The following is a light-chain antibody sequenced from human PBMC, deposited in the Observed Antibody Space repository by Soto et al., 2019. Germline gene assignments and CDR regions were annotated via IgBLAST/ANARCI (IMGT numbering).Light chain of an antibody. CDR1: QSVSSSY. CDR2: GAS. J-gene: IGKJ3*01. CDR3: QQYTTSPFT. V-gene: IGKV3-20*01. Sequence: EIVLTQSPGTLSLSPGERATLSCRASQSVSSSYLAWYQQKPGQAPRLLIYGASSRATGIPDRFSGSGSGTDFTLTISSLEPEDFAVYYCQQYTTSPFTFGPGTKVDIK.